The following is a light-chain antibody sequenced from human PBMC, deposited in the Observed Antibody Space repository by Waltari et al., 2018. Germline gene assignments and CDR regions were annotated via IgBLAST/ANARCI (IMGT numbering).Light chain of an antibody. Sequence: EIVMTQSPATLSVSPGEGATLSCRASQSVSSNLAWYQQRPGQGPRLLICGASTRATGIPARFSGSGSGTEFTLTISSLQSEDSAVYYCHQYSSWSPMFTFGQGTKLEIK. V-gene: IGKV3-15*01. CDR1: QSVSSN. CDR2: GAS. J-gene: IGKJ2*01. CDR3: HQYSSWSPMFT.